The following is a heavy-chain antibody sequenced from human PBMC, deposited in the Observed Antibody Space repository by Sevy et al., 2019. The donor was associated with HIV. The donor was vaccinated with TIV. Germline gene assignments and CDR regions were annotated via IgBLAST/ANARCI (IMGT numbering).Heavy chain of an antibody. CDR3: ARDPGRYSSSSGAYYYYGMDV. CDR1: GGSFSGYY. J-gene: IGHJ6*02. Sequence: SETLSLTCAVYGGSFSGYYWSWIRQPPGKGLEWIGEINHSGSTNYNPYLKSRVTISVDTSKNQFSLKLSSVTAADTAVYYCARDPGRYSSSSGAYYYYGMDVWGQGTTVTVSS. V-gene: IGHV4-34*01. CDR2: INHSGST. D-gene: IGHD6-6*01.